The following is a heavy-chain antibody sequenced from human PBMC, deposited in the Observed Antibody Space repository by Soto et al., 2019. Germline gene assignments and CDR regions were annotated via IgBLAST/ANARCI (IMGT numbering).Heavy chain of an antibody. V-gene: IGHV4-30-4*01. Sequence: PSETLSLTCTVSGGSISSDDYYWSWIRQPPGKGLESIGYIYYSGSPYYNPSLKSRVTMSIDTSKNQFSLKLSSVTAADTAVYYCARVKGYCTSTTCYAIPYSFYYWGLGTLVVVS. CDR1: GGSISSDDYY. J-gene: IGHJ4*01. CDR3: ARVKGYCTSTTCYAIPYSFYY. CDR2: IYYSGSP. D-gene: IGHD2-2*01.